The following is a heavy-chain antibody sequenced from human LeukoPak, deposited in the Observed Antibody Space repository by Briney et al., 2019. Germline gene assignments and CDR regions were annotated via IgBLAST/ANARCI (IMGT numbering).Heavy chain of an antibody. V-gene: IGHV3-7*01. J-gene: IGHJ4*02. CDR1: GFTFSSYW. D-gene: IGHD1-1*01. CDR3: ARNHGNHDY. Sequence: GGSLRLSCAASGFTFSSYWMSWVRQAPGRGLEWVANINQDGSDKSYVDSVKGRFTISRDNAKNSLFLQMNSPRAEDTAVYYCARNHGNHDYWGQGTLVTVSS. CDR2: INQDGSDK.